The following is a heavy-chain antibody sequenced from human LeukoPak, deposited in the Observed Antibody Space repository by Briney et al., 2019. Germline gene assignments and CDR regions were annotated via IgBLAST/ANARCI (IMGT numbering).Heavy chain of an antibody. CDR1: GFTFSRYD. Sequence: GGSLRLSCAASGFTFSRYDMSWVRQAPGKGLEWVSAITDSGGSTYYADSVRGRFTISRDDSKNTLYLQMNSLRAEDTAVYYCARYYYSSGSYSPYDYWGQGTLVTVSS. D-gene: IGHD3-10*01. CDR3: ARYYYSSGSYSPYDY. J-gene: IGHJ4*02. V-gene: IGHV3-23*01. CDR2: ITDSGGST.